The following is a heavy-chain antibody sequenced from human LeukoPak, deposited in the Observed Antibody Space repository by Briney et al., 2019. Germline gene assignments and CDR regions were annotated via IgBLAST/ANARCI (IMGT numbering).Heavy chain of an antibody. V-gene: IGHV4-39*07. Sequence: SETLSLSCTVSGGFISSSSYYWGWIRQPPGKGLEWIGSIYYSGSTYYNPSLKSRVTISVDTSKNQFSLKLSSVTAADTAVYYCARSVAVTTEGGDWFDPWGQGTLVTVSS. CDR1: GGFISSSSYY. CDR3: ARSVAVTTEGGDWFDP. CDR2: IYYSGST. J-gene: IGHJ5*02. D-gene: IGHD4-17*01.